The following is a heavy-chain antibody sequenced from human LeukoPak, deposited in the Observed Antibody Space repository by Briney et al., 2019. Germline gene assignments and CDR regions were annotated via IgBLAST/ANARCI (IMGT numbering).Heavy chain of an antibody. CDR2: MNPNSGNT. Sequence: GASVKVSCKASGYTFTSYDINWVRQATGQGREWMGWMNPNSGNTGQAQKFQGRITMTRNTSISTPYMELSSLRPEDTAVYYCAKYKSGDYFDSGKRYYFDQWGQGTPVTVSS. V-gene: IGHV1-8*01. CDR3: AKYKSGDYFDSGKRYYFDQ. J-gene: IGHJ4*02. D-gene: IGHD3-9*01. CDR1: GYTFTSYD.